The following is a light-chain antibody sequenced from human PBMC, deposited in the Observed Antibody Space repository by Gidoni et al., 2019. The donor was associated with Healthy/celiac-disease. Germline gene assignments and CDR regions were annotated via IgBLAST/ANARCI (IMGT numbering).Light chain of an antibody. CDR3: SSYTSSAYV. V-gene: IGLV2-14*01. CDR2: DVR. J-gene: IGLJ1*01. CDR1: SSDVGGYNY. Sequence: QSALTQPASVSASPGQSITISCTGTSSDVGGYNYVSWYQQHPGKAPKLMIYDVRNRPAGVSNRFSGSKSGNTASLTISWLQAEDEADYYCSSYTSSAYVVGTGTKVTVL.